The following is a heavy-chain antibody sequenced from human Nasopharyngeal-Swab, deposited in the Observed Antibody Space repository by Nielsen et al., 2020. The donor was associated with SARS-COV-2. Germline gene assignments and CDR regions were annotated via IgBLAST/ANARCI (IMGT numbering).Heavy chain of an antibody. CDR3: ARESDGYNNYFNS. J-gene: IGHJ4*02. D-gene: IGHD5-24*01. CDR2: ISYSGST. CDR1: GDSISSYS. Sequence: SETLSLTCTVSGDSISSYSWNWIRQPPGKGLEWIGYISYSGSTIYNPSLRSRVTISVDMSKKQISLRLSSVTAAGTAVFYCARESDGYNNYFNSWGQGTLVTVSS. V-gene: IGHV4-59*01.